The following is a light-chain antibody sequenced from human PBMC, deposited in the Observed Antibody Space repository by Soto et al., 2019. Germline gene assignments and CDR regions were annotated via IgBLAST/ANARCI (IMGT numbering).Light chain of an antibody. CDR3: QQRSNWPLT. J-gene: IGKJ4*01. Sequence: EVVLTQSPATLSVSPGEGVTLSCRASQGIGDTLAWYQHKPGQTPRLLIYDTSARATGVPARFSGSGSGADFTLTITRLEPEDVAVYYCQQRSNWPLTFGGGTKVDIK. CDR2: DTS. V-gene: IGKV3D-11*01. CDR1: QGIGDT.